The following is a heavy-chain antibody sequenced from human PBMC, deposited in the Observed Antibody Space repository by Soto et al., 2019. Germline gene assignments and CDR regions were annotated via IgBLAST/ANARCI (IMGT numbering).Heavy chain of an antibody. J-gene: IGHJ6*02. CDR2: IIPIFGTA. CDR3: ARKDNYYYGMDV. V-gene: IGHV1-69*13. CDR1: GGTFSSYA. Sequence: VASVKVSCKASGGTFSSYAISWVRQAPGQGLEWMGGIIPIFGTANYAQKFQGRVTITADESTSTAYMELSSLRSEDTAVYYCARKDNYYYGMDVWGQGTTVTVSS.